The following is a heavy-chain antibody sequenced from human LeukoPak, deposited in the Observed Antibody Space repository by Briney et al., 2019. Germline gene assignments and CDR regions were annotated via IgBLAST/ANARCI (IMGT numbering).Heavy chain of an antibody. J-gene: IGHJ4*02. D-gene: IGHD5-18*01. Sequence: SETLSLTCAVSGYSISSGYYWGWIRQPPGKGLDWIGSISHSGSTYYNPSLRRRVTISIDTSKNQFSLRLNAVTATDTAVYYCARVGGYSYGNYYSNYWGQGTLVTVSS. V-gene: IGHV4-38-2*01. CDR2: ISHSGST. CDR1: GYSISSGYY. CDR3: ARVGGYSYGNYYSNY.